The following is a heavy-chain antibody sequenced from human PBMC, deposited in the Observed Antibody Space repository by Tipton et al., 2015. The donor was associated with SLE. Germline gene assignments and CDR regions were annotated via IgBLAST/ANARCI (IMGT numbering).Heavy chain of an antibody. Sequence: SLRLSCAASRFTFDDYAMHWVRQAPGKGLEWVSGISWNSGSIGYADSVKGRFTISRDNAKNSLYLQMNSLRAEDTALYYCAKDMAVTTPWSFVLWGRGPLVAVSS. V-gene: IGHV3-9*01. CDR3: AKDMAVTTPWSFVL. CDR2: ISWNSGSI. D-gene: IGHD4-17*01. CDR1: RFTFDDYA. J-gene: IGHJ2*01.